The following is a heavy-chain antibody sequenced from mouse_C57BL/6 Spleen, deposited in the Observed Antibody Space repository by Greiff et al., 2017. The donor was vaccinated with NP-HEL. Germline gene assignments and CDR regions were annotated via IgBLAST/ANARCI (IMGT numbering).Heavy chain of an antibody. Sequence: QVQLQQSGAELVRPGASVKMSCKASGYTFTSYNLHWVKQPPRQGLEWIGAIYPGNGDTSYNQKFKGKATLTVDKSSSTAYMQLSSLTSEDSAVYFCARGDYGYPYYYAMDYWGQGTSVTVSS. D-gene: IGHD2-2*01. V-gene: IGHV1-12*01. J-gene: IGHJ4*01. CDR1: GYTFTSYN. CDR3: ARGDYGYPYYYAMDY. CDR2: IYPGNGDT.